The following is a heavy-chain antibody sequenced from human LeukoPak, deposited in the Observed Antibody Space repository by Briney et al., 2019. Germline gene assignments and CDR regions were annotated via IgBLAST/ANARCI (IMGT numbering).Heavy chain of an antibody. V-gene: IGHV4-59*01. CDR2: IYYSGST. D-gene: IGHD3-10*01. J-gene: IGHJ5*02. CDR3: ARSPSVLLWFGELSLWFDP. Sequence: PSETLSLTCTVSGGSISSYYWSWIRQPPGKGLEWIGYIYYSGSTNYNPSLKSRVTISVDTSKNQFSLKLSSVTAADTAVYYCARSPSVLLWFGELSLWFDPWGQGTLVTVSS. CDR1: GGSISSYY.